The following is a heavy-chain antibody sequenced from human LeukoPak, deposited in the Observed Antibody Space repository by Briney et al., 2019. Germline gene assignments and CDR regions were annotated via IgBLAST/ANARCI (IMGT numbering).Heavy chain of an antibody. D-gene: IGHD6-13*01. V-gene: IGHV1-69*01. J-gene: IGHJ6*02. CDR2: IIPIFGTA. CDR3: ARVMSSSWSYYYYGMDV. Sequence: GSSVKVSCKASGGTFSSYAISWVRQAPGQGLEWMGGIIPIFGTANYAQKFQGRVTITADESTSTAYMELSSLRSEDTAVYYCARVMSSSWSYYYYGMDVWGQGTTVTVSS. CDR1: GGTFSSYA.